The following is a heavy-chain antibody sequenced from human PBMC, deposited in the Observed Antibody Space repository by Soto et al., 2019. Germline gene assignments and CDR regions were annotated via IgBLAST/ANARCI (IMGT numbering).Heavy chain of an antibody. J-gene: IGHJ5*02. D-gene: IGHD2-21*01. Sequence: GGSLRLSCAASGFTFNTGFTFSSSAMNWVRQAPGGGLEGVAAVSGSATNTYYADSVKGRFTISRDNSKNTIYLQMNNLRAEDTAVYYCARDVARWFDPWGQGTLVTVSS. V-gene: IGHV3-23*01. CDR1: GFTFNTGFTFSSSA. CDR3: ARDVARWFDP. CDR2: VSGSATNT.